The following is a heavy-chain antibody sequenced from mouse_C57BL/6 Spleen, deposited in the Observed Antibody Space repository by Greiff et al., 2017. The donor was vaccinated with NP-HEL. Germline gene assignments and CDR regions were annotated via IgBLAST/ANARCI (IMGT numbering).Heavy chain of an antibody. D-gene: IGHD1-1*01. CDR3: AIRTTVVANYFDY. Sequence: VQLQQPGADLVKPGASVKVSCKASGCTFTSYWMHWVKQRPGQGLEWIGRIHPSDSDTNYNQKFKGKATLTVDKSSSTAYMQLSSLTSEDSAVDYCAIRTTVVANYFDYWGQGTTLTVSS. CDR2: IHPSDSDT. J-gene: IGHJ2*01. CDR1: GCTFTSYW. V-gene: IGHV1-74*01.